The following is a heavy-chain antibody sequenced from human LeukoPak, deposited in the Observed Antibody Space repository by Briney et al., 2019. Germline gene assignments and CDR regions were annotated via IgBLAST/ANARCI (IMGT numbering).Heavy chain of an antibody. J-gene: IGHJ4*02. V-gene: IGHV2-5*02. Sequence: TLSLTCTVSGVSISSSNSYWGWIRQPPGKAPEWLALIYSDDDKRYSPSLKNRLTITKDTSKNQVVLTMTNMDPVDTATYYCAHHRGLYGSTWDQFDYWGQGTLVTVSS. D-gene: IGHD6-13*01. CDR2: IYSDDDK. CDR3: AHHRGLYGSTWDQFDY. CDR1: GVSISSSNSY.